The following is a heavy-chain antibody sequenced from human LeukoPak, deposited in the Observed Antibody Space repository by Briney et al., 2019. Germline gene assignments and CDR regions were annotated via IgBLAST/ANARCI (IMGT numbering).Heavy chain of an antibody. V-gene: IGHV5-10-1*01. D-gene: IGHD6-19*01. CDR1: GYSFTSYW. CDR3: ARLGYSSGASRDNNWFDP. J-gene: IGHJ5*02. CDR2: IDPSDSYT. Sequence: GESLKISCKGSGYSFTSYWISWVRQMPGKGLEWMGRIDPSDSYTNYSPSFQGHVTISADKSISTAYLQWSSLKASDTAIYYCARLGYSSGASRDNNWFDPWGQGTLVTVSS.